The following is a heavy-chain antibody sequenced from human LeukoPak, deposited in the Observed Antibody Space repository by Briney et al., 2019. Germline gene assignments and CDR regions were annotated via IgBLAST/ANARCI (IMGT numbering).Heavy chain of an antibody. CDR1: GYTFTSYY. D-gene: IGHD6-13*01. V-gene: IGHV1-46*03. J-gene: IGHJ5*02. Sequence: ASVKVSCKASGYTFTSYYMHSVRQAPGQGLEWMGIINPSGGSTSYAQKFQGRVTMTRDPSTSTVYMELSSLRSEDTAVYYWARAMDGKGSSWYLKYDWFDPWGQGTLVTVSS. CDR3: ARAMDGKGSSWYLKYDWFDP. CDR2: INPSGGST.